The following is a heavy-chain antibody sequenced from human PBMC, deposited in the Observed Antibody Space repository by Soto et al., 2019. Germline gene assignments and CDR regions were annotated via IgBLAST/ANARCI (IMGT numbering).Heavy chain of an antibody. CDR1: GGSISSGDYY. J-gene: IGHJ6*02. D-gene: IGHD3-10*01. CDR2: IYYSGGT. Sequence: PSETLSLTCTVSGGSISSGDYYWSWIRQPPGKGLEWIGYIYYSGGTYYNPSLKSRVTISVDTSKNQFSLKLSSVTAADTAVYYCARGRYGSGSYSPYYYYGMDVWGQGTTVTVSS. CDR3: ARGRYGSGSYSPYYYYGMDV. V-gene: IGHV4-30-4*01.